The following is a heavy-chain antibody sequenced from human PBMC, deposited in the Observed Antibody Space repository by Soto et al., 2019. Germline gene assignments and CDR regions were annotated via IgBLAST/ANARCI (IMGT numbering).Heavy chain of an antibody. Sequence: QITLKESGPTLVKPTQTLTLTCTFSGFSLSTSGVGVGWIRQPPGKALEWLALIYWDDDKRYSPSLKSRLTITKDTPKNQVVLTMTNMDPVDTATYYCAHSCSGGSCYTGAAFDIWGQGTMVTVSS. V-gene: IGHV2-5*02. D-gene: IGHD2-15*01. CDR2: IYWDDDK. CDR3: AHSCSGGSCYTGAAFDI. J-gene: IGHJ3*02. CDR1: GFSLSTSGVG.